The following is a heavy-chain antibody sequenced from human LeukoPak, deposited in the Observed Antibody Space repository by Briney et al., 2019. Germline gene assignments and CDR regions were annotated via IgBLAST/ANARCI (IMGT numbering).Heavy chain of an antibody. V-gene: IGHV4-34*01. CDR2: INHSGST. D-gene: IGHD3-10*01. CDR3: ARQGKGWFGAPRNWFDP. J-gene: IGHJ5*02. Sequence: SETLSLTCAVYGGSFSGYYWSWIRQPPGKGLEWIGEINHSGSTNYNPSLKSRVTISVDTSKNQFSLKLSSVTAADTAVYYCARQGKGWFGAPRNWFDPWGQGTLVTVSS. CDR1: GGSFSGYY.